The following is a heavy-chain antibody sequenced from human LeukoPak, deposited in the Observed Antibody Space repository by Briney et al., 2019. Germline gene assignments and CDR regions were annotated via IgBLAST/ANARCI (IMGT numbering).Heavy chain of an antibody. V-gene: IGHV5-51*01. CDR3: ARHEGGPGSVDTAMVSLDY. Sequence: GESLKISCRGSGYSFTSNWIGWVGQLPGKGLEGMGIIYPGDSDTRYSPSFPGQVTISADKSISTAYLQWSSLKASDTAMYYCARHEGGPGSVDTAMVSLDYWGQGTLVTVSS. CDR1: GYSFTSNW. CDR2: IYPGDSDT. D-gene: IGHD5-18*01. J-gene: IGHJ4*02.